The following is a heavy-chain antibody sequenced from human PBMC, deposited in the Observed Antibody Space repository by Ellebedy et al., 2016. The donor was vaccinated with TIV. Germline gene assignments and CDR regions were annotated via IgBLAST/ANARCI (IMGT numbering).Heavy chain of an antibody. Sequence: GESLKISCVASGFIFGNYDMNWVRQAPGQGLEWVSSISGSGGIVYYGDSVKGRFTISRDNAKNSLYLQMNSLRAEDTAVYYCAKDLTYTSGEIDPWGQGTLVTVSS. D-gene: IGHD2-2*02. CDR2: ISGSGGIV. V-gene: IGHV3-48*03. CDR3: AKDLTYTSGEIDP. J-gene: IGHJ5*02. CDR1: GFIFGNYD.